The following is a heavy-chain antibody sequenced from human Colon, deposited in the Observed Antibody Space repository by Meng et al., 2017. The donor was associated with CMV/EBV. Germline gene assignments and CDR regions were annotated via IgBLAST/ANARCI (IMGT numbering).Heavy chain of an antibody. CDR3: VRESQSGSYIYLQH. CDR1: GYTFTTYG. Sequence: QGQLVQYGAEVNKPGASVKVSCKASGYTFTTYGISWVRQAPGQGLEWMGWISAYTGDTYYAQKFQGRVTMTTDTSTSTAYMELRSLRSDDTAVYYCVRESQSGSYIYLQHWGQGTLVTVSS. J-gene: IGHJ1*01. CDR2: ISAYTGDT. D-gene: IGHD1-26*01. V-gene: IGHV1-18*01.